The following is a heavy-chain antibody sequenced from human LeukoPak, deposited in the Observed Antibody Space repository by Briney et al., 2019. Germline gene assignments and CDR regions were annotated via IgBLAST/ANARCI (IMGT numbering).Heavy chain of an antibody. V-gene: IGHV3-66*01. CDR1: GFAVSNNY. Sequence: GGSLRLSCAASGFAVSNNYMSWVRQAPGKGLEWVSVIYSDGSPYYADSVRGRFTISRDNSKNTLYLQMNSLRAEDTAVYYCAKDIEEWLVKGGGCFDYWGQGTLVTVSS. CDR2: IYSDGSP. CDR3: AKDIEEWLVKGGGCFDY. D-gene: IGHD6-19*01. J-gene: IGHJ4*02.